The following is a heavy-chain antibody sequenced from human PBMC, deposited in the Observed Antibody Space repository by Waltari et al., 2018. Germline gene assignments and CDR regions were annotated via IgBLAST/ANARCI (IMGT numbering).Heavy chain of an antibody. Sequence: EVQLLESGGDLVPPGGSLRLSCAASGIPFSNYAINWVRLAPGTGLDWVSAITVGDYTYYADSVKGRFTISRDTSKDSVHLQMNGLRAEDTAIYYCATPFYNWDDPLHSWGQGTLVTVSS. CDR1: GIPFSNYA. CDR2: ITVGDYT. CDR3: ATPFYNWDDPLHS. D-gene: IGHD1-20*01. V-gene: IGHV3-23*01. J-gene: IGHJ4*02.